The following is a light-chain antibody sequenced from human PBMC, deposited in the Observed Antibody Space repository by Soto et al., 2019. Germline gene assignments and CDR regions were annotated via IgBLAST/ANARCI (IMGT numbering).Light chain of an antibody. Sequence: LTQPASVSGSPGQSITISCTGTSSDVGGYNYVSWYQHHPGKAPKLMIFDVSNRPSGVSNRFSGSKSGNTASLTISGLQPEDEADYYCSSYTPSNTRQIVFGTGTKVTVL. CDR3: SSYTPSNTRQIV. V-gene: IGLV2-14*03. CDR2: DVS. J-gene: IGLJ1*01. CDR1: SSDVGGYNY.